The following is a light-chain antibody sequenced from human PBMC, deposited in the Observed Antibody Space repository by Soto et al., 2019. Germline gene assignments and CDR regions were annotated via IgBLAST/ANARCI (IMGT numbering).Light chain of an antibody. J-gene: IGKJ4*01. CDR1: ESISSW. CDR3: QQSYSTPLT. CDR2: DAS. Sequence: DIQMTQSPSTLSASVGDTVTITCRASESISSWLAWYQEKPGKAPNLLIYDASSLESGVPSRFSGSGSGTEITLTISSLQPEDFATYYCQQSYSTPLTFGGGTKVDIK. V-gene: IGKV1-5*01.